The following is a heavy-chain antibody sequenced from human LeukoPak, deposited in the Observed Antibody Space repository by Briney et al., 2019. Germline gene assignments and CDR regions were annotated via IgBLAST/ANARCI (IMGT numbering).Heavy chain of an antibody. CDR3: ARAALRLFDYYYYYMDV. CDR2: INPNSGGT. J-gene: IGHJ6*03. CDR1: GYTFTGYY. Sequence: ASVKVSCKASGYTFTGYYMHWVRQAPGQGLEWMGWINPNSGGTNYAQKFQGRVTMTRDTSISTAYMEPSRLRSDDTAVYYCARAALRLFDYYYYYMDVWGKGTTVTVSS. V-gene: IGHV1-2*02. D-gene: IGHD3-16*01.